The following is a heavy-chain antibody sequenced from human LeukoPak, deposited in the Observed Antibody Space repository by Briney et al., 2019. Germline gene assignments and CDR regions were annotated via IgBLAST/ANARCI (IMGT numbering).Heavy chain of an antibody. J-gene: IGHJ6*02. CDR2: INHSGST. V-gene: IGHV4-34*01. CDR1: GGSFSGYY. CDR3: ARGVFSYGMDV. Sequence: PSETLSLTCAVYGGSFSGYYWSWIRQPPGKGLEWIGEINHSGSTNYNPSLKSRVTISVDTSKNQFSLKLGSVTAADTAVYYCARGVFSYGMDVWGQGTTATVSS.